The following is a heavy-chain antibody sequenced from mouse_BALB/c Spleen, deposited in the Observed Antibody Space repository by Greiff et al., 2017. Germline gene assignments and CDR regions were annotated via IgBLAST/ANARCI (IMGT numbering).Heavy chain of an antibody. CDR2: ISSGGST. Sequence: EVQRVESGGGLVKPGGSLKLSCAASGFTFSSYAMSWVRQTPEKRLEWVASISSGGSTYYPDSVKGRFTISRDNARNILYLQMSSLRSEDTAMYYCARGATYDYDGHWFAYWGQGTLVTVSA. CDR1: GFTFSSYA. D-gene: IGHD2-4*01. V-gene: IGHV5-6-5*01. CDR3: ARGATYDYDGHWFAY. J-gene: IGHJ3*01.